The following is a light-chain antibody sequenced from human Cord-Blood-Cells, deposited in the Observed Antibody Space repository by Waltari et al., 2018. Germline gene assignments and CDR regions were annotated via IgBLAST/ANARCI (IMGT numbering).Light chain of an antibody. CDR3: QQLKTSG. CDR1: QGISSY. J-gene: IGKJ1*01. CDR2: AAS. Sequence: DIQLTQPPSFLSASVGDRVTITCRASQGISSYLAWYQQKPGKAPKLLIYAASTLQSGVPSRFSGSGSGTEFTLTISSLQPEDFATYYCQQLKTSGFGQGTKVEIK. V-gene: IGKV1-9*01.